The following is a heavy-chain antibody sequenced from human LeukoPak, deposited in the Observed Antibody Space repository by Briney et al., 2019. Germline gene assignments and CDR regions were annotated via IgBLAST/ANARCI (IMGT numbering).Heavy chain of an antibody. Sequence: GASVKVSCKASGSPFTGYYMHWVRQAPGQGLEWMGRINPNSGGTNYPQKFQGRVTMTRDTSINTAYMDLSRLRSDDTAVYYCARGRNSVYYFNVVAPSYFDYWGQGTLVTVSS. V-gene: IGHV1-2*06. CDR3: ARGRNSVYYFNVVAPSYFDY. CDR1: GSPFTGYY. CDR2: INPNSGGT. D-gene: IGHD3-22*01. J-gene: IGHJ4*02.